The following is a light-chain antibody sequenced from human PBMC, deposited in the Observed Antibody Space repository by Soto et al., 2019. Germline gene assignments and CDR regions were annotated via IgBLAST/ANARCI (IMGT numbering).Light chain of an antibody. Sequence: EIVLTQSPGTLSLSPGERATLSCRASQSVSRTYLIWYQQKPGQAPRLLIYCASSRATGVPDRFSGGGSRTDFTLTISRLEPDDFAVYYCQHFVNSRTWTFGQGTKVEIK. CDR1: QSVSRTY. CDR3: QHFVNSRTWT. V-gene: IGKV3-20*01. J-gene: IGKJ1*01. CDR2: CAS.